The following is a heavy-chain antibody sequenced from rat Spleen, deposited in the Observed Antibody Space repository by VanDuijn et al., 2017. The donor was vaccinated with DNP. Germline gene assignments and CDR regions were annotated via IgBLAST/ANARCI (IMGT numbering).Heavy chain of an antibody. Sequence: EVQLVESGGGLVQPGRSLKLSCAASGFTFSDYYMAWVRQAPTKGLEWVATISTRGGVSYYRDSVKGRFTISRDNAESTLSLQMDSLRSEDTATYYCARQSPTTVVWYFDLWGPGTMVTVSS. CDR3: ARQSPTTVVWYFDL. D-gene: IGHD1-1*01. J-gene: IGHJ1*01. CDR2: ISTRGGVS. V-gene: IGHV5-25*01. CDR1: GFTFSDYY.